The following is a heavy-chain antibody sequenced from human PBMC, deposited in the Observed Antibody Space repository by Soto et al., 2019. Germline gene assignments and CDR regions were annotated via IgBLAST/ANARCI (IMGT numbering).Heavy chain of an antibody. J-gene: IGHJ2*01. CDR2: IKQDGSEK. Sequence: GGSLRLSCAASGFTFSSYWMSWVRHAPGKGLEWVANIKQDGSEKYYVDSVKGRFTISRDNPKNSLFLQMNSLRAEDTAVYYCAREGLWAKHLDLWGRGILVTVSS. V-gene: IGHV3-7*01. D-gene: IGHD3-16*01. CDR1: GFTFSSYW. CDR3: AREGLWAKHLDL.